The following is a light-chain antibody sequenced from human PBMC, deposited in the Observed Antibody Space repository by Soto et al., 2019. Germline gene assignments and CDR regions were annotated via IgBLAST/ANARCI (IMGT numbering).Light chain of an antibody. CDR1: QSLLHSNGYNY. Sequence: DIVMTQSPLSLPVTPGEPASISCRSSQSLLHSNGYNYLDWYLQKPGQSPQLLSYLGSIRGSGVPDRFSGSGSGTDFTLKISRVEAEDVGVYYCMQALQTCTFGGGTKVEIK. CDR3: MQALQTCT. J-gene: IGKJ4*01. CDR2: LGS. V-gene: IGKV2-28*01.